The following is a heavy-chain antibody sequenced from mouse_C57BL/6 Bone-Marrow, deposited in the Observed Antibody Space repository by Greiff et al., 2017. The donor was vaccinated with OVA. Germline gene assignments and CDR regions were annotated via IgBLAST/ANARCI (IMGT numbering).Heavy chain of an antibody. CDR1: GSTFTAYY. V-gene: IGHV7-3*02. CDR3: ARKLGGYAMDY. J-gene: IGHJ4*01. Sequence: EVKLVESGGGLVQPGGSLRLSCATSGSTFTAYYMSWVRQPPGKALEWLGFFRNKVIGYTTEYSASVKGRFTISRDHSQSILYLQMNTLRAEDSATYYCARKLGGYAMDYWGQGTSVTVSS. CDR2: FRNKVIGYTT. D-gene: IGHD4-1*01.